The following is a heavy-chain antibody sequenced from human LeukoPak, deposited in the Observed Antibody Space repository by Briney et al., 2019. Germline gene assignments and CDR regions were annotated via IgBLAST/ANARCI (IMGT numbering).Heavy chain of an antibody. CDR2: IYPDDSDT. CDR1: GYRFTDYW. J-gene: IGHJ4*02. Sequence: GESLQISCKGSGYRFTDYWIAWVRQVPGQGLEWMGIIYPDDSDTRYSPSFLGQVTISADKSISTAYLQWSSLKVSDTAIYYCARPVEMATSPFDYWGQGTLVTVSS. D-gene: IGHD5-24*01. CDR3: ARPVEMATSPFDY. V-gene: IGHV5-51*01.